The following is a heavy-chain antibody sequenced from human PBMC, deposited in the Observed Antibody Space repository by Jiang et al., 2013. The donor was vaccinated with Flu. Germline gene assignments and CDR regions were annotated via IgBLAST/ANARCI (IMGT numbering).Heavy chain of an antibody. CDR1: GDSISSGSYY. J-gene: IGHJ6*02. CDR2: IYTSGIT. D-gene: IGHD4-17*01. V-gene: IGHV4-61*02. Sequence: GPGLVKPSQTPSLTCSVSGDSISSGSYYWNWIRQPAGKGLEWVGRIYTSGITDYNPSLKSRVTISVDTSKNQFSLKMTSVTAADTAMYYCAREGHDYGDFEGLYGMDVWGQGTTVTVSS. CDR3: AREGHDYGDFEGLYGMDV.